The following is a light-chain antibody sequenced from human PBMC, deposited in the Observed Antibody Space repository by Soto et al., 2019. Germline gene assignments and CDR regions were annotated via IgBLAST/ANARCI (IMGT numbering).Light chain of an antibody. CDR1: QSVSSY. V-gene: IGKV3-11*01. CDR2: DAS. Sequence: EVVLTQSPATLSLSPGERATLSCRASQSVSSYLAWYQQKPGQAPRLLIYDASNRATGIPARFSGSGSETDFTLTISSLEPEDFAVYYCQQRSNWRGWTFGQGTKVDIK. CDR3: QQRSNWRGWT. J-gene: IGKJ1*01.